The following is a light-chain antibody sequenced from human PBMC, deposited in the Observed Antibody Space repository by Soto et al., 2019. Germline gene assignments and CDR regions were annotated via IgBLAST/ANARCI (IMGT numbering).Light chain of an antibody. V-gene: IGKV1-27*01. Sequence: DIQMTQSPSSLSASVGDRVTITCRASQGISNYLAWYQQKPGKVPKLLIYAASTLQSGVPSRFSGSGAGTEFTITISSQQPEDVATYYGQQYNSAPYTFVQGTKLEIK. CDR1: QGISNY. CDR3: QQYNSAPYT. CDR2: AAS. J-gene: IGKJ2*01.